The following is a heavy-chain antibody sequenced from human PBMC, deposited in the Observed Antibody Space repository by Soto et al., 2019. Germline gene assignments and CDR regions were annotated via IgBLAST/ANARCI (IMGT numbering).Heavy chain of an antibody. D-gene: IGHD5-18*01. J-gene: IGHJ4*01. CDR2: ISNTGST. CDR1: GGSVSSGVYY. Sequence: SLTCTVSGGSVSSGVYYWSWIRQTPGEGLELIGYISNTGSTNYNPSLTSRVAISLDTSRNQFSLKVRSVTAADTAMYYCDRLRIPNFRLVTGHPFDY. V-gene: IGHV4-61*08. CDR3: DRLRIPNFRLVTGHPFDY.